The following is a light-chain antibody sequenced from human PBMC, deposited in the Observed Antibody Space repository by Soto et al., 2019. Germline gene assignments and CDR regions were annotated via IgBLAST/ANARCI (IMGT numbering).Light chain of an antibody. CDR1: SSDVGGYNY. Sequence: QSALTQPRSVSGSPGQSVTISCTGTSSDVGGYNYVSWYQQHPGKAPKLMIDDVSKRHSGVPDRFSGSKSGNTASLTISGLQAEDEADYYCCSYAGSYTLVFGTGTKLTVL. J-gene: IGLJ1*01. V-gene: IGLV2-11*01. CDR3: CSYAGSYTLV. CDR2: DVS.